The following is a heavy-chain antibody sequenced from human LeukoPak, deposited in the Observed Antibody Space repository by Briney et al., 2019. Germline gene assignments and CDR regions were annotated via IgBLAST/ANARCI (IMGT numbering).Heavy chain of an antibody. J-gene: IGHJ6*02. Sequence: SETLSLTCTVSGGSISSYYWSWIRQPAGKGLEWIGGIYTSGSTNYNPSLKSRVSMSVDTSKNQFSLKLSSVTAADTAVYYCAWFGELSGYYYGMDVWGQGTTVTVSS. CDR2: IYTSGST. CDR1: GGSISSYY. CDR3: AWFGELSGYYYGMDV. V-gene: IGHV4-4*07. D-gene: IGHD3-10*01.